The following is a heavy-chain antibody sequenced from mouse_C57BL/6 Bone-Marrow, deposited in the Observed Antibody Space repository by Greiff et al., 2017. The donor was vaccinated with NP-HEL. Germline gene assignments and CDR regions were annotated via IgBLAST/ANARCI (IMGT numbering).Heavy chain of an antibody. CDR1: GYTFTDYN. CDR3: ARWDSNYQGVYFDY. V-gene: IGHV1-18*01. J-gene: IGHJ2*01. Sequence: EVQLQQSGPELVKPGASVKIPCKASGYTFTDYNMDWVKQSHGKSLEWIGDINPNNGGTIYNQKFKGKATLTVDKSSSTAYMELRSLTSEDTAVYYCARWDSNYQGVYFDYWGQGTTLTVSS. D-gene: IGHD2-5*01. CDR2: INPNNGGT.